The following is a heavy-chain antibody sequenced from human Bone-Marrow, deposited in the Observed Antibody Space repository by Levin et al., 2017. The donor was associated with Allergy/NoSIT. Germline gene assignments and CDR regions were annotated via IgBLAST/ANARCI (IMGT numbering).Heavy chain of an antibody. CDR2: IGGSGAST. CDR1: GFTFSSYA. J-gene: IGHJ4*02. V-gene: IGHV3-23*01. CDR3: AKLDDIVVVVGAAIDY. D-gene: IGHD2-15*01. Sequence: GESLKISCAASGFTFSSYAMNWVRQAPGKGLEWVSGIGGSGASTYYADSVKGRFTISRDNSKNTLYLQMNSLRADDTAVYYCAKLDDIVVVVGAAIDYWGQGDLVSVSS.